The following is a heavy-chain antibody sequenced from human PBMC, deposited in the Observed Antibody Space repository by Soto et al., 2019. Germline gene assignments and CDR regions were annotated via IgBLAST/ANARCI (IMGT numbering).Heavy chain of an antibody. J-gene: IGHJ6*02. Sequence: SVKVSFKASGGPYNKYTISWVRQAPGQGLEWMGRTIPIFDITNYAQKFQGRVTITADKSTSTVYMDLSSLRSEDTAVYYCATSGSSGSYHSRYYYYGMDVWGQGTTVTVSS. D-gene: IGHD3-10*01. CDR2: TIPIFDIT. CDR3: ATSGSSGSYHSRYYYYGMDV. CDR1: GGPYNKYT. V-gene: IGHV1-69*02.